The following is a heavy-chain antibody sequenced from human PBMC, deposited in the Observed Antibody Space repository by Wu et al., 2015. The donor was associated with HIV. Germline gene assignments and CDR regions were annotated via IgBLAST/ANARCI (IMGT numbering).Heavy chain of an antibody. D-gene: IGHD2-8*01. CDR3: ARSNGPFDY. CDR1: GYTFTGYY. V-gene: IGHV1-2*02. Sequence: QVQLVQSGAGVRKPGASLKVSCKASGYTFTGYYMHWVRQAPGQGLEWMGWINPNSGVTAYAQKFQGRVTITRDTSISTGYMELSRLRSGDTALYFCARSNGPFDYVGPGNXGHRLL. J-gene: IGHJ4*02. CDR2: INPNSGVT.